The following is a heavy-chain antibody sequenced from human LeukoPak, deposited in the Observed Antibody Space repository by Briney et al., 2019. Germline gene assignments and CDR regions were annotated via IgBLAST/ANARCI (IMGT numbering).Heavy chain of an antibody. Sequence: SETLSLTCTVSGGSISSGGYYWSWIRQHPGKGLEWIVYIYYSGSTYYNPSLKSRVTISVDTSKNQFSLKLSSVTAADTAVYYCARDLGYCSSTSCYTLGGFDYWGQGTLVTVSS. J-gene: IGHJ4*02. CDR2: IYYSGST. CDR3: ARDLGYCSSTSCYTLGGFDY. V-gene: IGHV4-31*03. D-gene: IGHD2-2*02. CDR1: GGSISSGGYY.